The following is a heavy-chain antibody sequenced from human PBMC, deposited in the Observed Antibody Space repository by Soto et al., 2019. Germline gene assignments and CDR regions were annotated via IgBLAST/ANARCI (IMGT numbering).Heavy chain of an antibody. CDR3: TADLGRYLVPRFDP. D-gene: IGHD3-16*01. V-gene: IGHV3-23*01. CDR1: GFIFSSYA. Sequence: GGSLRLSCAASGFIFSSYAMSWVRQAPGKGLEWVSAISGSGGSTYYADSVKGRFTISRDNSKNTLYLQMNSLRAEDTAVYYCTADLGRYLVPRFDPWGQGTLVTVSS. J-gene: IGHJ5*02. CDR2: ISGSGGST.